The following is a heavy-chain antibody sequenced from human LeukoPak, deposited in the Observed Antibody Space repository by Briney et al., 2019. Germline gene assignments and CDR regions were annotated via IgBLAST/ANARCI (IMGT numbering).Heavy chain of an antibody. D-gene: IGHD6-19*01. CDR2: ISAYNGNT. Sequence: ASVKVSCKASGYTFTSYGISWVRQAPGQGLEWMGWISAYNGNTNYAQKFQGRVTMTRDTSISTAYMELSRLRSDDTAVYYCARDRAVAGPEWLDYWGQGTLVTVSS. J-gene: IGHJ4*02. CDR1: GYTFTSYG. CDR3: ARDRAVAGPEWLDY. V-gene: IGHV1-18*01.